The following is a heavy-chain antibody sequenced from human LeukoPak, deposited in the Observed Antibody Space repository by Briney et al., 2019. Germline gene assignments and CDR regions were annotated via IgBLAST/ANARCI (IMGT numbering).Heavy chain of an antibody. CDR1: GGSISSYY. CDR2: IYTSGST. J-gene: IGHJ3*02. V-gene: IGHV4-4*07. Sequence: SETLSLTCTVSGGSISSYYWRWLRQPAGKGLEWVGRIYTSGSTNYNPSLKSRVTMSVDTSKNQFSLKLSSVTAADTAVYYCARDGVGYSYGSRDAFDSGGQGTMVTVSA. CDR3: ARDGVGYSYGSRDAFDS. D-gene: IGHD5-18*01.